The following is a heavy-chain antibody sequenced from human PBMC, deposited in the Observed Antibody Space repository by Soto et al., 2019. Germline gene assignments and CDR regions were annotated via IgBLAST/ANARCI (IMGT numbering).Heavy chain of an antibody. V-gene: IGHV3-30*18. J-gene: IGHJ4*02. D-gene: IGHD5-12*01. CDR1: GFTFSSYG. Sequence: PGVSLRLSCAASGFTFSSYGMHWVRQAPGKGLEWVAVISYDGSNKYYADSVKGRFTISRDNSKNTLYLQMNSLRAEDTAVYYCAKDFLVPRIVATIARSHFDYWGQGTLVTVST. CDR3: AKDFLVPRIVATIARSHFDY. CDR2: ISYDGSNK.